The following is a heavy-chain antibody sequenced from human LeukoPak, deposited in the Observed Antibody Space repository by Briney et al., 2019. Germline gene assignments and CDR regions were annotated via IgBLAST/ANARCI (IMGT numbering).Heavy chain of an antibody. J-gene: IGHJ6*03. Sequence: GRSLRLSCEASGFTFNSYGMHWVRQAPGKGLEWVAFIRFDGTNQYYADSVKGRFTISRDNSKNTLYLQMNSLRAEDTAVYYCAKVGVGATYYYYYMDVWGKGTTVTVSS. D-gene: IGHD1-26*01. V-gene: IGHV3-30*02. CDR2: IRFDGTNQ. CDR3: AKVGVGATYYYYYMDV. CDR1: GFTFNSYG.